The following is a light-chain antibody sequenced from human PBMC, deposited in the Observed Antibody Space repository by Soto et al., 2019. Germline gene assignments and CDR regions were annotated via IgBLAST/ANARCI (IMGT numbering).Light chain of an antibody. V-gene: IGKV1-5*03. CDR3: QHYNSYSEA. CDR2: KAS. CDR1: QTNSSW. J-gene: IGKJ1*01. Sequence: EIQMTQCPSTLYGQVGDRVTITCRGSQTNSSWLAWYQQKPGKAPKLLIYKASTLKSGVPSRFSGSGSGTEFTLTISRLQPDDFATYYCQHYNSYSEAFGQGTKV.